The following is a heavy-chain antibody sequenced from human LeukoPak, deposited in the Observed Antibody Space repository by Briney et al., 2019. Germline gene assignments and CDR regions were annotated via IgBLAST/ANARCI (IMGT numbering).Heavy chain of an antibody. CDR2: INPSGGST. D-gene: IGHD5-12*01. J-gene: IGHJ6*02. V-gene: IGHV1-46*01. CDR1: GYTFTSYY. CDR3: ARVLLNNSGYDLGIYYYYGMDV. Sequence: ASVKVSCKASGYTFTSYYMHWVRQAPGQGLEWMGIINPSGGSTSYAQKFQGRVTMTRDTSTSTVYMELSSLRSEDTAVYYCARVLLNNSGYDLGIYYYYGMDVWGQGTTVTVSS.